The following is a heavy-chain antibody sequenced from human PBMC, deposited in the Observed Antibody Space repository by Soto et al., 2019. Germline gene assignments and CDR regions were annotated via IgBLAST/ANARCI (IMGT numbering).Heavy chain of an antibody. CDR3: AKGIAARLVDY. J-gene: IGHJ4*02. Sequence: GGSLRLSCAASGFTFSSYVMGWVRQAPGKGLEWVSAISGRGDYADYADSVKGRFTISRDNSKNTLYLQMNSLRAEDTALYYCAKGIAARLVDYWGQGTLVTVSS. CDR2: ISGRGDYA. D-gene: IGHD6-6*01. V-gene: IGHV3-23*01. CDR1: GFTFSSYV.